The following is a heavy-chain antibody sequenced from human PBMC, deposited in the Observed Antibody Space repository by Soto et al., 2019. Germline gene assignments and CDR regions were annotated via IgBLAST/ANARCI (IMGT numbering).Heavy chain of an antibody. CDR2: IYYSGST. CDR1: GGSISSYY. CDR3: ARKGKDILTGGHYYYYYMDV. V-gene: IGHV4-59*08. Sequence: SETLSLTCTVSGGSISSYYWSWIRQPPGKGLEWIGYIYYSGSTNYNPSLKSRVTISVDTSKNQFSLKLSSVTAADTAVYYCARKGKDILTGGHYYYYYMDVWGKGTTVTVSS. D-gene: IGHD3-9*01. J-gene: IGHJ6*03.